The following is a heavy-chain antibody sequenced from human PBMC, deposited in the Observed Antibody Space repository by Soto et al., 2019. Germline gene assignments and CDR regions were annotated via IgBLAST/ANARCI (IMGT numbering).Heavy chain of an antibody. Sequence: QVQLVQSGAEVKKPGSSVKVSCKASGGTFSSYAISWVRQAPGQGLEWMGEIIPIFGTANYAQKFQGRVTITADESTSTAYMELSGLGSEDTAVYYCARDRGPSSGYYPYWFDPWGQGTLVTVSS. CDR2: IIPIFGTA. V-gene: IGHV1-69*12. CDR3: ARDRGPSSGYYPYWFDP. J-gene: IGHJ5*02. CDR1: GGTFSSYA. D-gene: IGHD3-22*01.